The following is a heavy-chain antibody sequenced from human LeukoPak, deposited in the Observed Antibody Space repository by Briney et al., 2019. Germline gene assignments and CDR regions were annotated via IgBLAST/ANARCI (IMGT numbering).Heavy chain of an antibody. J-gene: IGHJ4*02. CDR1: GYTFTNYT. V-gene: IGHV7-4-1*02. Sequence: GASVKVSCKASGYTFTNYTINWVRQAPGQGLEYMGWINTNTGNPTYAQGFTGRIVFSLDTSVTTTYLQINSLKAADTAVYYCTRGNDTTGYFTYWGQGSLVTVSS. CDR2: INTNTGNP. CDR3: TRGNDTTGYFTY. D-gene: IGHD3-9*01.